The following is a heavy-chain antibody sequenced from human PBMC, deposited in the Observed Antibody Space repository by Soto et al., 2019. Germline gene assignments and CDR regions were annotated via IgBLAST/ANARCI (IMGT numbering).Heavy chain of an antibody. Sequence: GGSLRLSCAASGFTFSSYAMHWVRQAPGKGLEWVAVISYDGSNKYYADSVKGRFTISRDNSKNTLYLQMNSLRAEDTAVYYCARGGSSWPLGTFDIWGQGTMVTVSS. CDR1: GFTFSSYA. CDR3: ARGGSSWPLGTFDI. CDR2: ISYDGSNK. V-gene: IGHV3-30-3*01. J-gene: IGHJ3*02. D-gene: IGHD6-13*01.